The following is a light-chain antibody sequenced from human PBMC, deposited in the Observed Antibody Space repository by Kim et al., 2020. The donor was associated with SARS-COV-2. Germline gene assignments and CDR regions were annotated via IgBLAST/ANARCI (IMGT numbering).Light chain of an antibody. V-gene: IGKV1-5*03. CDR2: KAS. CDR1: QNIDTW. CDR3: QQYKSDSPT. J-gene: IGKJ1*01. Sequence: DIQMTQSPSTLSASVGDRVTITCRASQNIDTWMAWYQQKPRRGPALLIHKASILEHGVPSRFSGSGSATEFTLTINGLQPDDFAFYYCQQYKSDSPTFGQGTKVDIK.